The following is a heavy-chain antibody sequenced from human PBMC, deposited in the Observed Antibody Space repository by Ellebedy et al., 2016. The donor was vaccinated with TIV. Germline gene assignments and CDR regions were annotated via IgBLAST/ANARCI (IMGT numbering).Heavy chain of an antibody. CDR2: IYYSGST. V-gene: IGHV4-39*01. Sequence: MPSETLSLTCTVSGGSISSSSYYWGWIRQPPGKGLEWIGSIYYSGSTYYNPSLKSRVTISVDTSKNQFSLKLSSVTAADTAVYYCARHTSHGGSWIHWYFDLWGRGTLVTVSS. CDR3: ARHTSHGGSWIHWYFDL. D-gene: IGHD1-26*01. CDR1: GGSISSSSYY. J-gene: IGHJ2*01.